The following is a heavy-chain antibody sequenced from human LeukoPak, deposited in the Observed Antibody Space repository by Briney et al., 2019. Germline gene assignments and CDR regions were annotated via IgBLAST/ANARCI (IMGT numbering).Heavy chain of an antibody. CDR1: GGSISSYY. J-gene: IGHJ6*02. D-gene: IGHD6-13*01. V-gene: IGHV4-4*07. Sequence: PSETLSLTCTVSGGSISSYYWSWIRQPAGKGLEWIGRIYTSGSTNYNPSLKSRVTMSVDTSKNQFSLKLSSVTAADTAVYYCARDRAAAGTWNYYYYYGMDVWGQGTTVTVSS. CDR2: IYTSGST. CDR3: ARDRAAAGTWNYYYYYGMDV.